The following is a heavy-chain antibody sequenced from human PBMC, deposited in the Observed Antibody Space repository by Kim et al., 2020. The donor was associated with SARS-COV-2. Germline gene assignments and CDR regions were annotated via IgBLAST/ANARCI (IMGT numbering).Heavy chain of an antibody. Sequence: GGSLRLSCAASGFTVSSNYMSWVRQAPGKGLEWVSVIYSGGSTYYADSVKGRFTISRDNSKNTLYLQMNSLRAEDTAVYYCARDRGYYDSSGTCLDYWGQGTLVTVSS. CDR2: IYSGGST. D-gene: IGHD3-22*01. CDR3: ARDRGYYDSSGTCLDY. V-gene: IGHV3-53*01. J-gene: IGHJ4*02. CDR1: GFTVSSNY.